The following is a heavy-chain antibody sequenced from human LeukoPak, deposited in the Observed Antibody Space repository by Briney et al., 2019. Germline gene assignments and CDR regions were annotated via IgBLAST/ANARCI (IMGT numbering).Heavy chain of an antibody. Sequence: PGGSLRLSCAAYGFTFSTYWMNWVRQAPGKGLEWVANIKPDGSDKYYVDSVKGRFTVSRDNAKNSLYLQMNSLRAEDTAVYYCAKGGDHWGQGTLVTVSS. V-gene: IGHV3-7*01. CDR3: AKGGDH. CDR1: GFTFSTYW. CDR2: IKPDGSDK. D-gene: IGHD3-16*01. J-gene: IGHJ4*02.